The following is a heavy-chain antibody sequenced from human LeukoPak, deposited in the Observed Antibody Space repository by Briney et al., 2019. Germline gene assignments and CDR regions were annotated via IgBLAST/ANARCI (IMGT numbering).Heavy chain of an antibody. Sequence: GGSLRLSCAASGFTFSWYWMSWIRQAPGKGLESVANLKEDGSEKYYVDSVKGRFTISRDNAKNSLYLQMNSLRVEDTAVYYCARLTRGSTEVHWGQGTLVTVSS. J-gene: IGHJ4*02. CDR1: GFTFSWYW. CDR3: ARLTRGSTEVH. V-gene: IGHV3-7*01. CDR2: LKEDGSEK. D-gene: IGHD2-21*02.